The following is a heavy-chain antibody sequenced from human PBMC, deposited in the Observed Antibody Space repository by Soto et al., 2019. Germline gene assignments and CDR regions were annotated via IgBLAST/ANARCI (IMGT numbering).Heavy chain of an antibody. D-gene: IGHD3-10*01. J-gene: IGHJ4*02. CDR1: GFTFSTYA. CDR3: AKDLRGAY. Sequence: EVQLLESGGGLVQPGGSLRLSCAASGFTFSTYAMSWVRQAPGKGLEWVSAISGSGRTTYYADSVKGRFTISRDNSKNTLYLRMNSLRAEDTAVYYCAKDLRGAYWGQGTLVTVSS. V-gene: IGHV3-23*01. CDR2: ISGSGRTT.